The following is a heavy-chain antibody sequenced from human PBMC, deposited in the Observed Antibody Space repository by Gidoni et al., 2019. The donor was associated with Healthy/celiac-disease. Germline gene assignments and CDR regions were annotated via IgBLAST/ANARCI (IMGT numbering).Heavy chain of an antibody. V-gene: IGHV3-30*04. Sequence: QVQLVESGGGVVQPGWSVRVSCAASGFTYSRYAMHWVRQAPGKGLEWVAVISYDGSNKSYADSVTGRFTISRDNSKNTLYLQMTSLRAEDTAVYYCARAPHIAAARYYFDYWGQGTLVTVSS. D-gene: IGHD6-13*01. J-gene: IGHJ4*02. CDR2: ISYDGSNK. CDR1: GFTYSRYA. CDR3: ARAPHIAAARYYFDY.